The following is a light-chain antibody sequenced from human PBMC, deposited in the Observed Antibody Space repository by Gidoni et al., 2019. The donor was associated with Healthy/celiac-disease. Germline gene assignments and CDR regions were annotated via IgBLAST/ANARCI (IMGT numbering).Light chain of an antibody. Sequence: PGQRVTISCSESSSNIGSNYVYWYQQLPGTAPKLLIYRNNQRPSGVPDRFSGSKSGTSASLAISGLRSEDEADYYCAAWDDSLSGYVVFGGGTKLTVL. CDR3: AAWDDSLSGYVV. CDR2: RNN. CDR1: SSNIGSNY. V-gene: IGLV1-47*01. J-gene: IGLJ2*01.